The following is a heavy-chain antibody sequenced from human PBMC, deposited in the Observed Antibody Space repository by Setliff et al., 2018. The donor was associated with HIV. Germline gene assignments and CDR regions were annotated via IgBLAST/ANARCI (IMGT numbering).Heavy chain of an antibody. CDR1: GGSISSYY. Sequence: SLTCTVSGGSISSYYWSWIRQPAGKGLEWIGRIYTSGSTNYNPSLKSRVTMSVDTSKNQFSLKLSSVTAADTAVYYCARQNSGYAPGPFDYWGQGILVTVSS. CDR3: ARQNSGYAPGPFDY. CDR2: IYTSGST. V-gene: IGHV4-4*07. D-gene: IGHD5-12*01. J-gene: IGHJ4*02.